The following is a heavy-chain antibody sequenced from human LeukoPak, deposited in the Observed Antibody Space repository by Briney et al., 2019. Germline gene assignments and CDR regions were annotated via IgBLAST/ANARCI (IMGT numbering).Heavy chain of an antibody. CDR2: ISFDGSDK. Sequence: GGSLRLSCAASGFIYNNYGMHWVRQAPGKGLEWVTFISFDGSDKSYADSVKGRFITSRDNSKKTLYLQMNSLTADDTAVYYCAKDVSTGWSFDSWGQGTLVTVSS. CDR1: GFIYNNYG. J-gene: IGHJ4*02. V-gene: IGHV3-30*02. CDR3: AKDVSTGWSFDS. D-gene: IGHD6-19*01.